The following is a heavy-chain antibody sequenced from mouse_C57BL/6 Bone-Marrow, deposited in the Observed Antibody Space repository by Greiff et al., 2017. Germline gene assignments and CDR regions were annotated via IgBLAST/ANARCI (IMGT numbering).Heavy chain of an antibody. J-gene: IGHJ1*03. CDR1: GYAFTNYL. V-gene: IGHV1-54*01. CDR3: ALTGHWYFDV. Sequence: QVQLQQSGAELVRPGTSVKVSCKASGYAFTNYLIEWVKQRPGQGLEWIGVINPGSGGTNYNEKFKGKATLTADKSSSTAYMHLSSLTSEDSAVYFCALTGHWYFDVWGTGTTVTVSS. D-gene: IGHD4-1*01. CDR2: INPGSGGT.